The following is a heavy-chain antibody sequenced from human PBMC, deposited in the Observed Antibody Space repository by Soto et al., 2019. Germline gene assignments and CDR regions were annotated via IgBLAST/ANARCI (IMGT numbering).Heavy chain of an antibody. J-gene: IGHJ5*02. D-gene: IGHD5-18*01. V-gene: IGHV4-59*01. Sequence: PSETLSLTCTVSGVSIRNYYWSWIRQPPGRGLEWIGHIFYSGSTNYNPALKSRVTISVDTSKSQFSLKLSSVTAADTAVYYCAKDSGYNYGYFRWFDPWGQGTLVT. CDR2: IFYSGST. CDR3: AKDSGYNYGYFRWFDP. CDR1: GVSIRNYY.